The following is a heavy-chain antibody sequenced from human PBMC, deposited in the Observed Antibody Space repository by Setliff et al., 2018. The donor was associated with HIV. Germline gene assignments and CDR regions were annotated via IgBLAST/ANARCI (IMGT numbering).Heavy chain of an antibody. CDR2: SSDSGTTI. CDR1: GFTFSDSS. J-gene: IGHJ6*02. CDR3: VKDSNPFGKIVVPANYYYYGMDV. V-gene: IGHV3-11*01. D-gene: IGHD3-22*01. Sequence: GGSLRRSCVASGFTFSDSSMSWIRKAPGKGLEWVSYSSDSGTTINYADSVKGRFTSSRDNAKNSLYLQMNRLRVEDTAVYYCVKDSNPFGKIVVPANYYYYGMDVWGQGTTVTVSS.